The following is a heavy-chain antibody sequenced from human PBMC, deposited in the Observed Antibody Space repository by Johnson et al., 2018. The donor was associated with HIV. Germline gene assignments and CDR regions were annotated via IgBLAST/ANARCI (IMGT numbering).Heavy chain of an antibody. CDR3: AKPFPRWFAPLETAFDI. J-gene: IGHJ3*02. V-gene: IGHV3-15*01. CDR1: GFTFNNAW. CDR2: IKSKTDGGTS. Sequence: VQLVESGGGLVKPGGSLRLSCVASGFTFNNAWMTWVRQAPGKGLEWVGRIKSKTDGGTSDYAAPVKGRFTISRDDSKNTLNLQMNSLRPEDTAVYYCAKPFPRWFAPLETAFDIWGQGTMVSVSS. D-gene: IGHD3-9*01.